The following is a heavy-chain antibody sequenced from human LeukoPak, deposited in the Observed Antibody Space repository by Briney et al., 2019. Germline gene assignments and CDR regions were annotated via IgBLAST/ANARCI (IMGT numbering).Heavy chain of an antibody. CDR3: ATDRGWRTSGYYLYYFEY. CDR1: GYIFTNYF. D-gene: IGHD3-3*01. Sequence: GGSLRLSCAASGYIFTNYFMSWVRQAPGKGLEWVASIKHDGSEKYYVDSVRGRFTISRDNTMNSLYLQMSSLRAEDTAVYYCATDRGWRTSGYYLYYFEYWGQGTLVTYSS. CDR2: IKHDGSEK. V-gene: IGHV3-7*01. J-gene: IGHJ4*02.